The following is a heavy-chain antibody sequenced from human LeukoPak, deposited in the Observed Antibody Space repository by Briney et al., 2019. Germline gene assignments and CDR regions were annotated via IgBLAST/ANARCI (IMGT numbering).Heavy chain of an antibody. J-gene: IGHJ4*02. V-gene: IGHV4-34*01. CDR1: GGSFSGYY. CDR3: ARVSSWYQDY. CDR2: INHSGST. D-gene: IGHD6-13*01. Sequence: SETLSLTCAVYGGSFSGYYWSWIRQPPGKGLEWIGEINHSGSTNYNPSLKSRVTISVDTSKNQFSLKLSSGTAADTAVYYCARVSSWYQDYWGQGTLVTVSS.